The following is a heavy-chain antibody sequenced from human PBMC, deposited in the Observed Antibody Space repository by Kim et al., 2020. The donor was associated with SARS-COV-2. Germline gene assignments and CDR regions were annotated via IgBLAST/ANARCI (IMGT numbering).Heavy chain of an antibody. Sequence: GGSLRLSCAASGFTFSSYWMSWVRQAPGKGLEWVANIKQDGSEKYYVDSVKGRFTISRDNAKNSLYLQMNSLRAEDTAVYYCARVNTGWGYCSGGSCYSQWFDPWGQGTLVTVSS. D-gene: IGHD2-15*01. V-gene: IGHV3-7*03. CDR3: ARVNTGWGYCSGGSCYSQWFDP. CDR1: GFTFSSYW. CDR2: IKQDGSEK. J-gene: IGHJ5*02.